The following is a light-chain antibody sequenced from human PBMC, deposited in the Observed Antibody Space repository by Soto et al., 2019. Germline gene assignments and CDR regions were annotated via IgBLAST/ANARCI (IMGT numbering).Light chain of an antibody. CDR3: SSYTSSSTVV. V-gene: IGLV2-14*01. CDR1: SSDVGGYNY. CDR2: DVS. Sequence: SALTPPASVSGSPGQAITISCTGTSSDVGGYNYVSWYQQHPGKAPKLLIYDVSNRPSGLSNRFSGSKSGNTASLTISGLQAEDEADYYCSSYTSSSTVVFGGGTKVPVL. J-gene: IGLJ2*01.